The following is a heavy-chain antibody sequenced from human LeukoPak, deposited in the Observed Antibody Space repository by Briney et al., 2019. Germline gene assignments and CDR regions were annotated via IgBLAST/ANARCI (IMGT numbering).Heavy chain of an antibody. CDR3: ARVSWDVVVPAAMD. D-gene: IGHD2-2*01. CDR1: GGSISSYY. J-gene: IGHJ4*02. CDR2: IYYSGST. Sequence: PSETLSLTCTVSGGSISSYYWSWIRQPPGKGLEWIGYIYYSGSTNYNPSLKSRVTISVDTSKNQFSLKLSSVTAADTAVYYCARVSWDVVVPAAMDWGQGTLVTVSS. V-gene: IGHV4-59*08.